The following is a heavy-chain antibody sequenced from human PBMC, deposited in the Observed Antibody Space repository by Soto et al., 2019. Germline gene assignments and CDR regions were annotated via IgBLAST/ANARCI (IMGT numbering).Heavy chain of an antibody. D-gene: IGHD2-21*01. J-gene: IGHJ1*01. CDR2: IYYSGST. CDR1: GGSISSGGYY. Sequence: SETLSLTCTVSGGSISSGGYYWSWIRQHPGKGLEWIGYIYYSGSTYYNPSLKSRVTISVDTSKNQFSLKLSSVTAADTAVYYCATYCGGDCYRPPEEEYFQHWGQGTLVTVSS. V-gene: IGHV4-31*03. CDR3: ATYCGGDCYRPPEEEYFQH.